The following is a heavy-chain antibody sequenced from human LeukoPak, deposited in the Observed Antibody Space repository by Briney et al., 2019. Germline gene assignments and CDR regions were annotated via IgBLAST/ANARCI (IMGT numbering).Heavy chain of an antibody. CDR1: GGSISSSPYY. CDR3: AKGAGGFSYYNWFDP. Sequence: SETLSLTCTVSGGSISSSPYYWGWIRQPPGKGLEWIGSIYYSGTTHYSPSLESRVTISVDTSKNQFSLKLASVTAADTAIYYCAKGAGGFSYYNWFDPWGQGTLVTVPS. D-gene: IGHD5-18*01. J-gene: IGHJ5*02. V-gene: IGHV4-39*07. CDR2: IYYSGTT.